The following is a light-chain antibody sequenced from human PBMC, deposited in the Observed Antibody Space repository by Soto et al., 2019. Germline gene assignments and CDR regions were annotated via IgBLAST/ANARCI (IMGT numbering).Light chain of an antibody. CDR1: HSFTSN. V-gene: IGKV3-20*01. CDR2: GAS. J-gene: IGKJ5*01. CDR3: QQYGSSST. Sequence: EIVMTQFRATLSVSPGERVTLSCRASHSFTSNLAWYQQKPGQAPRLLIYGASSRPTGIPDRFSGSGSGTDFTLTISRLEPEDFAVYYCQQYGSSSTFGQGTRLEIK.